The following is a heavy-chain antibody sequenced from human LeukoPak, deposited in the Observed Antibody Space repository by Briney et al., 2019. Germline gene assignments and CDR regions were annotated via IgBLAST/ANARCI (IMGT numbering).Heavy chain of an antibody. D-gene: IGHD1/OR15-1a*01. J-gene: IGHJ6*02. CDR1: GGSISSYY. V-gene: IGHV4-59*01. CDR3: ARNNAPYGMDV. Sequence: SETLSLTCTVSGGSISSYYWSWIRQPPGKGLDLIGYIYYGGSTNYNPSLKSRVTISVDTSKNQFSLKLSSVTAADTAVYYCARNNAPYGMDVWGQGTTVTVSS. CDR2: IYYGGST.